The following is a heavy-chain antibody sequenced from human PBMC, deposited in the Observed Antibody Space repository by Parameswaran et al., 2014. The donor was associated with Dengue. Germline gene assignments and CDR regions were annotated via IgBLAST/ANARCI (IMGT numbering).Heavy chain of an antibody. CDR2: INPNSGGT. J-gene: IGHJ6*02. CDR3: ARDNTLLSVIPWHGMDV. V-gene: IGHV1-2*02. D-gene: IGHD2-15*01. Sequence: WVRQAPGQGLEWMGWINPNSGGTNYAQKFQGRVTMTRDTSISTAYMELSRLRSDDTAVYYCARDNTLLSVIPWHGMDVWGQGTTVTVSS.